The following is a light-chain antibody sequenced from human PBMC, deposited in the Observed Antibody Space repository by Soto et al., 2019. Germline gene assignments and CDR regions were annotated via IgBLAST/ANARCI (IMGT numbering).Light chain of an antibody. V-gene: IGKV1-5*01. Sequence: DIQMTQSPSTLSASVGDRVTITCRASQSISSWLAWYQQKPGKAPKLLIYDASSLESGVPSRFSGSGSAAEFTLTISSLQPDDFATYCCQQYNNYWTFGQGPKVDIK. CDR2: DAS. CDR1: QSISSW. J-gene: IGKJ1*01. CDR3: QQYNNYWT.